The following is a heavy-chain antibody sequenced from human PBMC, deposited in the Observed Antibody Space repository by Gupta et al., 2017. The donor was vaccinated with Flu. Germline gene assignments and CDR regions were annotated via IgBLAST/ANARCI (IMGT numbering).Heavy chain of an antibody. CDR3: ACNNRGIAVYGMDV. D-gene: IGHD6-19*01. J-gene: IGHJ6*02. CDR1: GFTFSNYC. V-gene: IGHV3-33*01. CDR2: IWYDGTKK. Sequence: QEQLVESGGGVVQPGRSLRLSCVASGFTFSNYCMHWVRQAPGKGLEWVAFIWYDGTKKFYADSVKGRFTISRDNSKNTLYLQMNNLSVEDTAFYYCACNNRGIAVYGMDVWGQGIAVTVSS.